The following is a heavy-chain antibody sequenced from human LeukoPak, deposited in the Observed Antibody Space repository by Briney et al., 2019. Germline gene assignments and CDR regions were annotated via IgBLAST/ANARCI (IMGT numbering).Heavy chain of an antibody. CDR2: ISYSGAT. D-gene: IGHD1-14*01. CDR3: ARDGFYYHYYMDV. Sequence: PSETLSLTCTLSGGTVTSSTYFWGWNRQPPGKGLEWIGSISYSGATYYNPSLKSRVSKSVHTSKNQFSLKLSSVTAADTAVYYCARDGFYYHYYMDVWGEGTTVTVSS. J-gene: IGHJ6*03. CDR1: GGTVTSSTYF. V-gene: IGHV4-39*07.